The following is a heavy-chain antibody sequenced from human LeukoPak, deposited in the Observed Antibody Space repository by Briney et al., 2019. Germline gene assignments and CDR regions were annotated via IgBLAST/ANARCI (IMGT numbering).Heavy chain of an antibody. CDR3: ARVKVATKNYYHYYGMDV. D-gene: IGHD3-10*01. J-gene: IGHJ6*02. V-gene: IGHV1-2*02. CDR1: GYTFTGYY. CDR2: INPNSGGT. Sequence: ASVKVSCKASGYTFTGYYMHWVRQAPGQGLEWMGWINPNSGGTNYAQKFQGRVTMTRDTSISTAYMELSRLRSDDTAVFFCARVKVATKNYYHYYGMDVWGQGTTVTVSS.